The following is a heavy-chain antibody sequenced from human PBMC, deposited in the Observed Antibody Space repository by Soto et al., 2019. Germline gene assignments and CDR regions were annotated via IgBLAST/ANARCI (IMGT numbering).Heavy chain of an antibody. V-gene: IGHV4-38-2*02. CDR3: ATDKRVTMIGGWFDP. Sequence: SETLSLTCVVSGYSISSGYYWGWVRQSPGKGLEWIGSIHHSGKTYYKPSLRSRVTISIGTSKNQFSLRLTSVTAADTAVYYCATDKRVTMIGGWFDPWGQGTLVTVSS. J-gene: IGHJ5*02. CDR2: IHHSGKT. CDR1: GYSISSGYY. D-gene: IGHD3-22*01.